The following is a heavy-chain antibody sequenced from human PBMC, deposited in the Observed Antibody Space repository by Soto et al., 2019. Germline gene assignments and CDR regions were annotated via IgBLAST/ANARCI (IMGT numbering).Heavy chain of an antibody. CDR3: ARDSGSYDFWSGYPPFDY. D-gene: IGHD3-3*01. V-gene: IGHV3-64*01. CDR1: GFTFSSYA. Sequence: PGGSLRLSCAASGFTFSSYAMHWVRQAPGKGLEYVSAISSNGSSTYYANSVKGRFTISRDNAKNSLYLQMNSLRAEDTAVYYCARDSGSYDFWSGYPPFDYWGQGTLVTVSS. J-gene: IGHJ4*02. CDR2: ISSNGSST.